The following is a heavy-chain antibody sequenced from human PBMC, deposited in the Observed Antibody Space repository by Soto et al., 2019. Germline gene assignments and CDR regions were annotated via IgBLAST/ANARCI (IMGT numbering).Heavy chain of an antibody. Sequence: PGGSLRLSCAASAFTFSSYSMNWVRQAPGKGLEWVSSISSSSSYIYYADSVKGRFTISRDNGKNSLYLQMNSLRAEDTAVYYCASTYYYDSSGYYPSDYWGQGTLVTVSS. J-gene: IGHJ4*02. CDR2: ISSSSSYI. CDR3: ASTYYYDSSGYYPSDY. CDR1: AFTFSSYS. D-gene: IGHD3-22*01. V-gene: IGHV3-21*01.